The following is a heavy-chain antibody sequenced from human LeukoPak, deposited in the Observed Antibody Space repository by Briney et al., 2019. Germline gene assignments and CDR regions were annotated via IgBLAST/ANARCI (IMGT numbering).Heavy chain of an antibody. CDR3: AREANSPTARYWYFDL. V-gene: IGHV4-59*02. D-gene: IGHD4-23*01. Sequence: PSETLSLTCTVSGGSVSSYYWSWIRQPPGKGLEWIGYVYHSGSTNYNPALKSRVTISLETSENQISLKLSSVTAADTAVYYCAREANSPTARYWYFDLWGRGTLVTVSS. J-gene: IGHJ2*01. CDR1: GGSVSSYY. CDR2: VYHSGST.